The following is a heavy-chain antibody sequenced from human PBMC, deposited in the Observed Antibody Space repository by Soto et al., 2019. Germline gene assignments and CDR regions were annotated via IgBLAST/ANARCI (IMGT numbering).Heavy chain of an antibody. CDR3: ARVGQHTEYSYYYYGMDV. J-gene: IGHJ6*02. Sequence: ASVKVSCKASGYTFTSYGISLVRQAPGQGREWMGWISAYNGNTNYVQKLQGRVTMTTDTSTSTAYMELRSLRSDDTAVYYCARVGQHTEYSYYYYGMDVGGQGTTVT. CDR2: ISAYNGNT. V-gene: IGHV1-18*01. CDR1: GYTFTSYG. D-gene: IGHD2-21*01.